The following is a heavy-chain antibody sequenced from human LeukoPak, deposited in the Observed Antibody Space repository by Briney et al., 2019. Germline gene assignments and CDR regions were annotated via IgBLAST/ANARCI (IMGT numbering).Heavy chain of an antibody. CDR3: ARGRSIAARNAFDI. CDR2: IIPIFGTA. J-gene: IGHJ3*02. D-gene: IGHD6-6*01. CDR1: GGTFSSYA. Sequence: SVKVSCKASGGTFSSYAISWVRQAPGQGLEWMGGIIPIFGTANYAQKFQGRVTITTDESTSTAYMELSSLRSEDTAVYYCARGRSIAARNAFDIWGQGTMVTVSS. V-gene: IGHV1-69*05.